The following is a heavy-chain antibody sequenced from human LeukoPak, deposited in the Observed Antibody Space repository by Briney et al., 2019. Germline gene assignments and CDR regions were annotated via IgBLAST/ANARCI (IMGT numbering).Heavy chain of an antibody. V-gene: IGHV4-59*08. CDR1: GGSISSYY. CDR3: ANLHSITMVRGRPPMGGFQH. Sequence: SETLSLTCTVSGGSISSYYWSWIRQPPGKGLEWIGYIYYSGSTNYNPSLKSRVTISVDTSKNQFSLKLSSVTAADTAVYYCANLHSITMVRGRPPMGGFQHWGQGTLVTVSS. J-gene: IGHJ1*01. D-gene: IGHD3-10*01. CDR2: IYYSGST.